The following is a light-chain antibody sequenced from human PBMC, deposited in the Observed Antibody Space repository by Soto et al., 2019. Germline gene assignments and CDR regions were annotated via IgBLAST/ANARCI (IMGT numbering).Light chain of an antibody. CDR2: DVS. J-gene: IGLJ1*01. Sequence: QSALTQPASVSGSPGQSITISCTGTCSDVGGYNYVSWYQQHPGKAPKLMIYDVSNRPSGVSNRFSGSKSGNTASLTISGLQAEDEADYYCSSYTSSSTLVFGTRTKLTVL. CDR1: CSDVGGYNY. CDR3: SSYTSSSTLV. V-gene: IGLV2-14*01.